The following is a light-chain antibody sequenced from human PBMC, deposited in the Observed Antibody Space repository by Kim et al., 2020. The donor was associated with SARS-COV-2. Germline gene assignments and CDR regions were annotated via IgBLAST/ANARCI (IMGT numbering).Light chain of an antibody. CDR3: QACDSNIVV. V-gene: IGLV3-1*01. J-gene: IGLJ2*01. Sequence: SYELTQPPSVSVSPGQTASITCSGDKLGDKYACWYQHKPGQFTALVVFQDNKRPSGIPERFSGSNSGNTATLTISGTQAMDEADYYCQACDSNIVV. CDR1: KLGDKY. CDR2: QDN.